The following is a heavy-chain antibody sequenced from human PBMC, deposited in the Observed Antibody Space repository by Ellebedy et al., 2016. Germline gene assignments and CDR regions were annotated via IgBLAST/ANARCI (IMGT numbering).Heavy chain of an antibody. J-gene: IGHJ4*02. CDR2: IYSDGSR. CDR3: ARDPPSINTGTWG. V-gene: IGHV3-66*01. Sequence: GESLKISXAASGFTFSSYTMHWVRQAPGKGLQWVSLIYSDGSRHYADSVKGRFTISRDSSKNTLYLQMDSLRVDDTAVYYCARDPPSINTGTWGWGQGTLVTVSS. CDR1: GFTFSSYT. D-gene: IGHD7-27*01.